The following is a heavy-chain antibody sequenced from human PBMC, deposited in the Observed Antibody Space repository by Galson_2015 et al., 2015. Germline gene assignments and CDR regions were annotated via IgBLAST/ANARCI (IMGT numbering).Heavy chain of an antibody. CDR3: ATAHETAEYSSGWYGAFDI. CDR1: GFTFSNAW. Sequence: SLRLSCAASGFTFSNAWMSWVRQAPGKGLEWVGRIKSKTVGGTTDYPAPVTGRFTISRDDSKNTLFLQMNSLKTEDTAVYYCATAHETAEYSSGWYGAFDIWGQGTMVTVSS. D-gene: IGHD6-19*01. V-gene: IGHV3-15*01. CDR2: IKSKTVGGTT. J-gene: IGHJ3*02.